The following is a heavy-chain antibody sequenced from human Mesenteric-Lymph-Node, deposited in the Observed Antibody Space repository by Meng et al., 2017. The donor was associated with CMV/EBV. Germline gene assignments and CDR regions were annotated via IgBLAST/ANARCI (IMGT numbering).Heavy chain of an antibody. J-gene: IGHJ4*02. Sequence: CKASGSTFPSYAMNWVRQAPGQGLEWMGWINTNTGNPTYAQGFTGRFVFSLDTSVSTAYLQISSLKAEDTTVYYCARDPPMVRGVMDYWGQGTLVTVSS. V-gene: IGHV7-4-1*02. CDR3: ARDPPMVRGVMDY. CDR1: GSTFPSYA. CDR2: INTNTGNP. D-gene: IGHD3-10*01.